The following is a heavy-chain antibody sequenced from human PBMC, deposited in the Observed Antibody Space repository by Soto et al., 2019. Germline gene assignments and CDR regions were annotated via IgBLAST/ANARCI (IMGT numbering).Heavy chain of an antibody. Sequence: QVQLQESGPGLVKPSETLSLTCTVSGGSTSSYYWGWIRQPPGKALEWIGYFFYGGTSNYNPSLRSRVTISGDTAENQLSLRQTSVTAADTAVYYCARISAYSSGWYTYYFDYWGHGILVTVSS. CDR2: FFYGGTS. CDR3: ARISAYSSGWYTYYFDY. V-gene: IGHV4-59*01. J-gene: IGHJ4*01. CDR1: GGSTSSYY. D-gene: IGHD6-13*01.